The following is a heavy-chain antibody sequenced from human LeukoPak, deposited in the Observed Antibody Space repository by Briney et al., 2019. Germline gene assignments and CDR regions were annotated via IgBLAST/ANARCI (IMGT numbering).Heavy chain of an antibody. V-gene: IGHV4-4*07. CDR1: GASISRYY. D-gene: IGHD3/OR15-3a*01. CDR2: IYTSGST. J-gene: IGHJ4*02. CDR3: ARRTSHHPYDY. Sequence: PSETLSLTCTVSGASISRYYWSWIRQPAGKGLEWIGRIYTSGSTNYNPSPKSRVTISVDTSKNQFSLKLSSVTAADTAVYYCARRTSHHPYDYWGQGTLVTVSS.